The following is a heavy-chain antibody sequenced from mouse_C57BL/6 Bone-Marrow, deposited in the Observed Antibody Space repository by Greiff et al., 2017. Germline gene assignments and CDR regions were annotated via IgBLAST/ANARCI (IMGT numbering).Heavy chain of an antibody. CDR1: GYTFTSYG. Sequence: VQLVESGAELARPGASVKLSCKASGYTFTSYGISWVKQRTGQGLEWIGEIYPRSGNTYYNEKFKGKATLTADKSSSTAYMELRSLTSEASAVYFGARYDYDDGDYWGQGTSVTVSS. V-gene: IGHV1-81*01. CDR3: ARYDYDDGDY. J-gene: IGHJ4*01. D-gene: IGHD2-4*01. CDR2: IYPRSGNT.